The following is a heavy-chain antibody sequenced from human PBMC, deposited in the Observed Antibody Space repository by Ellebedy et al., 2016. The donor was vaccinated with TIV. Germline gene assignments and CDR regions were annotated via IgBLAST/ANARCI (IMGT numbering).Heavy chain of an antibody. CDR2: IWYDGSKK. Sequence: PGGSLRLSCTVSGFSFRSYGMHWVRQAPGKGLEWVAVIWYDGSKKYDADSVTGRFTISRDNSKNTLYLQMNSLRAEDTAVYYCATGGYSNGYGGWFDPWGQGTLVTVSS. J-gene: IGHJ5*02. CDR1: GFSFRSYG. V-gene: IGHV3-33*01. D-gene: IGHD5-18*01. CDR3: ATGGYSNGYGGWFDP.